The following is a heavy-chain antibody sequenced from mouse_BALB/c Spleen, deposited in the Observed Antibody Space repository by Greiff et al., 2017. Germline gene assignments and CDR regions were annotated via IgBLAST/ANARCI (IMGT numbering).Heavy chain of an antibody. CDR1: GDSITSGY. D-gene: IGHD1-1*01. Sequence: VQLKESGPSLVKPSQTLSLTCSVTGDSITSGYWNWIRKFPGNKLEYMGYISYSGSTYYNPSLKSRISITRDTSKNQYYLQLNSVTTEDTATYYCARDRYYGSSYFDYWGQGTTLTVSA. J-gene: IGHJ2*01. CDR3: ARDRYYGSSYFDY. CDR2: ISYSGST. V-gene: IGHV3-8*02.